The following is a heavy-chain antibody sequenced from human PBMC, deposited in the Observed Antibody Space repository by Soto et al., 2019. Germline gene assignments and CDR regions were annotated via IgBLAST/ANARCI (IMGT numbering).Heavy chain of an antibody. V-gene: IGHV3-30*18. D-gene: IGHD1-26*01. Sequence: QVQLVESGGGVVQPGRSLRLSCAASGFTFSSYGMHWVRQAPGKGLEWVAVISYDGSNKYYADSVKGRFTISRDNSKNTLYLQMTSLRAEDTDVYYCAKDGPRSGDLLIFRWYFDLWGRGTLVPVSS. CDR2: ISYDGSNK. CDR1: GFTFSSYG. J-gene: IGHJ2*01. CDR3: AKDGPRSGDLLIFRWYFDL.